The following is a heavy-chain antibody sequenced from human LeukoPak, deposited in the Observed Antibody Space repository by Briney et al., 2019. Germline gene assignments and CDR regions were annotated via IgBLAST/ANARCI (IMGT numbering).Heavy chain of an antibody. D-gene: IGHD1-26*01. J-gene: IGHJ3*02. CDR3: GKNRYSGSLSPFDI. Sequence: GGSLRLSCAASKFAFSSYAMSWVRQAPGKGLEWVSAISGGGGNTYYADSVKGRFTISRDNSKNTLYLQMNSPRAEDTAVYYCGKNRYSGSLSPFDIWGQGTMVTVSS. CDR1: KFAFSSYA. CDR2: ISGGGGNT. V-gene: IGHV3-23*01.